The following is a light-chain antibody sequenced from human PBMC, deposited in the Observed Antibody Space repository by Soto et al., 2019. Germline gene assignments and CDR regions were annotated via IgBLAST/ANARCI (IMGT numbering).Light chain of an antibody. V-gene: IGKV3-15*01. J-gene: IGKJ4*02. CDR3: QEYNNWHPLT. CDR2: GAS. Sequence: EIVMTQSPATLSVSPGERATLSFRASQSISSKLAWYQQKPGQAPRLLIYGASTRATGIPSRFSGSGSGTEFTLTITSLQSEDFAVYYCQEYNNWHPLTFGGGNKVEIK. CDR1: QSISSK.